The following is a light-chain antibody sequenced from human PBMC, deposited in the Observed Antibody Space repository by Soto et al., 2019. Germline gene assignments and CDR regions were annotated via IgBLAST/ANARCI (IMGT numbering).Light chain of an antibody. V-gene: IGLV2-14*01. CDR1: NSYVGGYNY. Sequence: QSVLNQPASGSGAPGQSITIPRTGNNSYVGGYNYVSWHQQHPGKAPKLTIYDVSSRPSGVSNRFSASKSGNTASLTISGLQAVDEADYYCPSYTSSGTSVFGIATMVT. J-gene: IGLJ1*01. CDR3: PSYTSSGTSV. CDR2: DVS.